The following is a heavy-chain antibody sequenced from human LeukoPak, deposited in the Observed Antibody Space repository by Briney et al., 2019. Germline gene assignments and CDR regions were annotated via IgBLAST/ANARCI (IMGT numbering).Heavy chain of an antibody. V-gene: IGHV3-23*01. J-gene: IGHJ4*02. CDR3: VRDGSSWGNFDY. CDR1: GFSFSTYS. D-gene: IGHD7-27*01. Sequence: GGSLRLSCAASGFSFSTYSMSWVRQAPGKGLEWVSVISDTGATTFYADSVKGRFTISRDNAKNSLYLQMNSLRTEDTAVYYCVRDGSSWGNFDYWGQGTLVSVSS. CDR2: ISDTGATT.